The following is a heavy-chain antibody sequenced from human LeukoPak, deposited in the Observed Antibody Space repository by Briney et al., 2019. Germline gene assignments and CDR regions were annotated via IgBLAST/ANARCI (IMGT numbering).Heavy chain of an antibody. CDR1: GGSFSGYH. Sequence: SETLSLTCAVYGGSFSGYHWSWIRQPPGKGLEWIGEINHSGSTNYNPSLKSRVTISVDTSKNQFSLKLSSATAADTAVYYCAILPATDTYYYDNRGYYRPGVHWGQGTLVTVSS. V-gene: IGHV4-34*01. CDR2: INHSGST. CDR3: AILPATDTYYYDNRGYYRPGVH. D-gene: IGHD3-22*01. J-gene: IGHJ4*02.